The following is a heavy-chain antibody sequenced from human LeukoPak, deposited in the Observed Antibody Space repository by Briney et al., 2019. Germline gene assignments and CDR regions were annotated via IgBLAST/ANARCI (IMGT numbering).Heavy chain of an antibody. CDR3: ARDSDYYGMDV. V-gene: IGHV3-7*01. J-gene: IGHJ6*02. CDR1: GFTFSSYA. CDR2: IKQDGSEK. D-gene: IGHD3-10*01. Sequence: GGSLRLSCAASGFTFSSYAMSWVRQAPGKGLEWVANIKQDGSEKYYVDSVKGRFTISRDNAKNSLYLQMNSLRAEDTAVYYCARDSDYYGMDVWGQGTTVTVSS.